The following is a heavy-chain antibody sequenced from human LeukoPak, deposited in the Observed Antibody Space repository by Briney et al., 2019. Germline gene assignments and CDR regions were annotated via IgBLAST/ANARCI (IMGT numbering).Heavy chain of an antibody. CDR1: GFTFSSYA. J-gene: IGHJ6*02. V-gene: IGHV3-30*04. Sequence: RGSLRLSCAASGFTFSSYAMHWVRQAPGKGLEWLSVISYDGSNEHFADSVKGRFTISRDNSKDTLYLQMNSLRAEDTAVYYCAAAMSRYYYYGMDVWGLGTTVTVSS. CDR2: ISYDGSNE. D-gene: IGHD6-25*01. CDR3: AAAMSRYYYYGMDV.